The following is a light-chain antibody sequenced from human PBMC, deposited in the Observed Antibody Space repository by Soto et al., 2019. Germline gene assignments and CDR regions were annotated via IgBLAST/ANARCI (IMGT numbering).Light chain of an antibody. V-gene: IGKV3-20*01. J-gene: IGKJ1*01. CDR3: QQYGISPLT. CDR1: QSVSSNY. CDR2: GAS. Sequence: TVLTQSPGTLNLSPGEGATLSCRASQSVSSNYLAWYQQKFGQAPRLLIYGASTRATGIPDRFTGGGSGTDFTLTISRLQPEDSAVYYCQQYGISPLTFGQGTKVDSK.